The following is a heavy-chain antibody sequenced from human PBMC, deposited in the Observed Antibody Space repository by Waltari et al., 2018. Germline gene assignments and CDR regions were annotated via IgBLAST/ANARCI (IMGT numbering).Heavy chain of an antibody. D-gene: IGHD3-22*01. CDR3: ARGLLSGYYSFDY. CDR2: IFSGGST. J-gene: IGHJ4*02. Sequence: EAQLVESGGGLVQPGGSLRLSCAASGFTVSRNYLRWVRQAPGKGLEWVSIIFSGGSTDYADSVKGRFTISRDPSKNTLYLEMNSLRVEDTAVYYCARGLLSGYYSFDYWGQGTLVTVSS. CDR1: GFTVSRNY. V-gene: IGHV3-66*02.